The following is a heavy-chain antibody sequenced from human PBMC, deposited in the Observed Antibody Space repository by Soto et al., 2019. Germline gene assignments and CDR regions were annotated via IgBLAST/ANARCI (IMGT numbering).Heavy chain of an antibody. CDR1: GGSFSGYY. CDR3: ARLYGSRGAFDY. CDR2: INHSDST. J-gene: IGHJ4*02. V-gene: IGHV4-34*01. Sequence: QVQLQQWGAGLLKPSETLSLTCAVYGGSFSGYYWSWIRQPPGKGLEWIGEINHSDSTKYNPSLKSRVTISEDTSESQLSLKLSSVTAADTAVYYCARLYGSRGAFDYWGQGTRVSVSS. D-gene: IGHD6-13*01.